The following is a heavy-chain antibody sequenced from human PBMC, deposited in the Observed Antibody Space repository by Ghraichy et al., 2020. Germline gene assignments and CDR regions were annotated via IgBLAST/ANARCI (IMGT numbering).Heavy chain of an antibody. CDR3: ARAGDTYCSGGSCYSSYYYYMDV. V-gene: IGHV4-34*01. D-gene: IGHD2-15*01. Sequence: SQTLSLTCAVYGGSFSGYYWSWIRQPPGKGLEWIGEINHSGSTNYNPSLKSRVTISVDTSKNQFSLKLSSVTAADTAVYYCARAGDTYCSGGSCYSSYYYYMDVWGKGTTVTVSS. J-gene: IGHJ6*03. CDR1: GGSFSGYY. CDR2: INHSGST.